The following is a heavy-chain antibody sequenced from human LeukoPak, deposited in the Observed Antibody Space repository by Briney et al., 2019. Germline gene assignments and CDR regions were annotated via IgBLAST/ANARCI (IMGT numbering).Heavy chain of an antibody. D-gene: IGHD3-16*01. J-gene: IGHJ4*02. CDR1: GFTFRNYV. CDR3: AAPDLNSLGGY. Sequence: GGSLRLSCAASGFTFRNYVMHWVRQAPGKGLEWVAVMSYDGSNKYYADSVKGRFTISRDNSENTLYLQMNSLRAEDTAVYYCAAPDLNSLGGYWGQGTLVTVSS. V-gene: IGHV3-30*03. CDR2: MSYDGSNK.